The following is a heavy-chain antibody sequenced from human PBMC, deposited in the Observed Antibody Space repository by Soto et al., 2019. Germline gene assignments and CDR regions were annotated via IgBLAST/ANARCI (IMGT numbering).Heavy chain of an antibody. V-gene: IGHV1-18*01. D-gene: IGHD6-19*01. Sequence: ASVKVSCKASGYTFTSYGISWVRQAPGQGLEWMGWTSAYNGNTNYAQKLQGRVTMTTDTSTSTAYMELRSLRSDDTAVYYCARDSASSGWYIDFDYWGQGTLVTVPQ. J-gene: IGHJ4*02. CDR1: GYTFTSYG. CDR3: ARDSASSGWYIDFDY. CDR2: TSAYNGNT.